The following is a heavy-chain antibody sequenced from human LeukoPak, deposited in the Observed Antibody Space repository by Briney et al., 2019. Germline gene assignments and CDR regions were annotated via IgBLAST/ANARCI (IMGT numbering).Heavy chain of an antibody. Sequence: PGGSLRLSCAASGFTFSSYWMHWVRQAPGKGLVWVSRINSDGSSTIYADSVKGRFTISRDNAKNTLYLQMNSLRAEDTAVFYCARDPKNNYFDYWGQGTLVTVSS. CDR1: GFTFSSYW. J-gene: IGHJ4*02. V-gene: IGHV3-74*01. CDR3: ARDPKNNYFDY. CDR2: INSDGSST.